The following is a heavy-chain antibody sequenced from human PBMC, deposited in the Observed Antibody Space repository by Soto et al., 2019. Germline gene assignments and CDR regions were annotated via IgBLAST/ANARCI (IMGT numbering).Heavy chain of an antibody. CDR3: ARDRTVPAAMGAPDY. Sequence: GGSLRLSCAASGFTVSSNYMSWVRQAPGKGLEWVSVIYSGGSTYYADSVKGRFTISRDNSKNTLYLQMNSLRAEDTAVYYCARDRTVPAAMGAPDYWGQGTLVTVSS. D-gene: IGHD2-2*01. CDR2: IYSGGST. CDR1: GFTVSSNY. J-gene: IGHJ4*02. V-gene: IGHV3-66*01.